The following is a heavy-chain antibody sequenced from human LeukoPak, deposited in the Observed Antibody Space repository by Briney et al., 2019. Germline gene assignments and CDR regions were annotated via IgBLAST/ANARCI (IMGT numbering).Heavy chain of an antibody. Sequence: GGSLRLSCAASGFTFSSYSMNWVRQAPGKGLEWVSSISSSSSYIYYADSVKGRFTIPRDNAKNSLYLQMNSLRAEDTAVYYCARAGIAADFDYWGQGTLVTVSS. D-gene: IGHD6-13*01. V-gene: IGHV3-21*01. CDR1: GFTFSSYS. J-gene: IGHJ4*02. CDR2: ISSSSSYI. CDR3: ARAGIAADFDY.